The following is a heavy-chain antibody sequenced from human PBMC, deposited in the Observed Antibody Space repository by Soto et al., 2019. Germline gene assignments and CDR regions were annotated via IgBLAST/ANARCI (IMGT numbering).Heavy chain of an antibody. CDR1: GGTYSSYT. CDR3: ARDASGPHYFDY. J-gene: IGHJ4*02. Sequence: SVKVSGQASGGTYSSYTISWVRQAPGQGLEWMGRIIPILGIANYAQKFQGRVTITADKSTSTAYMELSSLRSEDTAVYYCARDASGPHYFDYWGQGTLVTVSS. D-gene: IGHD2-8*02. CDR2: IIPILGIA. V-gene: IGHV1-69*04.